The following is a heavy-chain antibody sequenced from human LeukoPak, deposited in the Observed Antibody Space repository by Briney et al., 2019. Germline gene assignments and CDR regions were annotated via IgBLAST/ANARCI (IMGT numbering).Heavy chain of an antibody. CDR3: AKGGGTGYSSSWFSN. V-gene: IGHV3-30*18. CDR1: GFRFGSYG. Sequence: GGSLRLSCAASGFRFGSYGMHWVRQAPGKGLEWVAVISYDESNKFYEDSVKGRFTISRDNSKNTLYLQMNSLRAEDTAVYYCAKGGGTGYSSSWFSNWGQETLVTVSS. CDR2: ISYDESNK. D-gene: IGHD6-13*01. J-gene: IGHJ4*02.